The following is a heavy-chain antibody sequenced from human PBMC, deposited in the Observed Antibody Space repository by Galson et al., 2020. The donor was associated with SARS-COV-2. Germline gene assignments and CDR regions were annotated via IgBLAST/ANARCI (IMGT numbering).Heavy chain of an antibody. CDR3: ARLHTRGYQLPQYFQH. Sequence: GGSLRLSCAASGFTFSSYAMHWVRQAPGKGLEWVAVISYDGSNKYYADSVKGRFTISRDNSKNTLYLQMNSLRAEDTAVYYCARLHTRGYQLPQYFQHWGQGTLVTVSS. D-gene: IGHD2-2*01. V-gene: IGHV3-30*04. J-gene: IGHJ1*01. CDR1: GFTFSSYA. CDR2: ISYDGSNK.